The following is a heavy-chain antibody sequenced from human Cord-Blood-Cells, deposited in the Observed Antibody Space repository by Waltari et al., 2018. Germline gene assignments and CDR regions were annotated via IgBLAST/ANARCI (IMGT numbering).Heavy chain of an antibody. J-gene: IGHJ5*02. CDR1: GYTFPGYY. Sequence: QVQLVQPGAEVKKPGASVKVSCKASGYTFPGYYLPWVRKSPGQGLEWMGWINPNSGGTNYAQMFQGRVTMTRDTSISTAYMELSRLRSDDTAVYYCARDLGAAAGTHWFDPWGQGTLVTVSS. CDR3: ARDLGAAAGTHWFDP. V-gene: IGHV1-2*02. CDR2: INPNSGGT. D-gene: IGHD6-13*01.